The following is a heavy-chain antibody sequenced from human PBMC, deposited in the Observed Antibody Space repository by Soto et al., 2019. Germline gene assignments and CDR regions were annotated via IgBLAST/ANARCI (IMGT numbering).Heavy chain of an antibody. V-gene: IGHV4-30-4*01. D-gene: IGHD4-17*01. J-gene: IGHJ4*02. CDR1: GTSISSGAYY. CDR2: IYSSGAT. CDR3: ARGGGYGDFDS. Sequence: PSETLSLTCTVSGTSISSGAYYWSWIRQPPGKGLEWIGYIYSSGATYYNPSLRSQITISIDTSKNQFSLKLTSVTAADTAVYYCARGGGYGDFDSWGQGTLVTVSS.